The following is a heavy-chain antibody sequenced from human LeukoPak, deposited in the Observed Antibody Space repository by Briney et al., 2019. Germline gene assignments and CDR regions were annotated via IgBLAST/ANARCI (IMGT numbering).Heavy chain of an antibody. CDR1: GFTFSSYA. J-gene: IGHJ5*02. V-gene: IGHV3-15*01. D-gene: IGHD6-13*01. CDR3: ATEKSSIWSGDL. Sequence: GGSLRLSCAASGFTFSSYAMSWVRQAPGKGLEWVGRVKSKADGGSIDYGAPVKGRFTISRDDSKNTLYLQMNSLNTEDTAVYYCATEKSSIWSGDLWGRGTLVTVSS. CDR2: VKSKADGGSI.